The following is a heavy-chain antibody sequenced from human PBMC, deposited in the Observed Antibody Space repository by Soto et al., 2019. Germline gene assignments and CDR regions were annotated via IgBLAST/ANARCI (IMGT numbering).Heavy chain of an antibody. J-gene: IGHJ4*02. V-gene: IGHV2-5*02. D-gene: IGHD3-10*01. Sequence: QITLKESGPTLVKPTQTLTLTCTFSGFSLTSSGVGVGWIRQSPGKVLEHLALIYWDDDKRYSPSLKSRLTNTKDISENQVVLTMTNMDPMDTGTYYCTRSRGPLDYWGQGAQVTVSS. CDR1: GFSLTSSGVG. CDR2: IYWDDDK. CDR3: TRSRGPLDY.